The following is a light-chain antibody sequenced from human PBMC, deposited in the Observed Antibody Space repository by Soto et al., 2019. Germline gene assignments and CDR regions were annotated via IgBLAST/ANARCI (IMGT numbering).Light chain of an antibody. Sequence: QSVLTQPASVSGSPGQSITISCTGTSSDVGSYNLVSWYQQHPGKAPKLMIYEVSKRPSGVSNRFSGSKSGNTASLTISGXQAEDEADYYCCSYAGSSYVFGTGTKVTVL. J-gene: IGLJ1*01. CDR2: EVS. V-gene: IGLV2-23*02. CDR1: SSDVGSYNL. CDR3: CSYAGSSYV.